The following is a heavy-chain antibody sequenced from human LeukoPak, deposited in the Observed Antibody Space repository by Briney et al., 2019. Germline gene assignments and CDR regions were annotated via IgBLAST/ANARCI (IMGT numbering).Heavy chain of an antibody. CDR3: AREYYYDSSGYYYFDY. D-gene: IGHD3-22*01. CDR1: GGSISSGGYY. CDR2: IYYSGST. Sequence: SQTLSLTCTVSGGSISSGGYYWSWIRQPPGKGLEWIGYIYYSGSTNYNPSLKSRVTISVDTSKNQFSLKLSSVTAADTAVYYCAREYYYDSSGYYYFDYWGQGTLVTVSS. J-gene: IGHJ4*02. V-gene: IGHV4-61*08.